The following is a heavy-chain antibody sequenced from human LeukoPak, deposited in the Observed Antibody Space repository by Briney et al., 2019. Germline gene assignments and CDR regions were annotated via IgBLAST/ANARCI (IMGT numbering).Heavy chain of an antibody. J-gene: IGHJ4*02. CDR2: IYDSGST. CDR3: ARLSHYFDSSGYYYVRFFDY. D-gene: IGHD3-22*01. V-gene: IGHV4-59*08. CDR1: GGSISSYS. Sequence: PSETLSLTCTVPGGSISSYSWSWIRQPPGKGLECIGYIYDSGSTNYNPSLKSRVAISVDKSKNQFSLKLSYVTAADTAVYYCARLSHYFDSSGYYYVRFFDYWGQGTLVTVSS.